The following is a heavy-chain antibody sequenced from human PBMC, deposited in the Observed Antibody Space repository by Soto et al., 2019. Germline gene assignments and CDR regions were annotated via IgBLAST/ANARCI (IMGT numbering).Heavy chain of an antibody. CDR2: ISGNNDNS. D-gene: IGHD2-8*01. Sequence: QVQLVQSGAEVKKAGASVKVSCKASGYTFNIYGITWVRQAPGQGLEWMGWISGNNDNSKYAQKFQGRVTMTTDTSTSTAYMELRSLRSDDPAVYFCARDGVRSKLAFKKDWFDPWGQGTLVTVSS. J-gene: IGHJ5*02. CDR3: ARDGVRSKLAFKKDWFDP. CDR1: GYTFNIYG. V-gene: IGHV1-18*01.